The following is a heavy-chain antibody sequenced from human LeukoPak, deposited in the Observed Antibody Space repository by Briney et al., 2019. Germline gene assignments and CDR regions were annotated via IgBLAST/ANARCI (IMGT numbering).Heavy chain of an antibody. V-gene: IGHV2-5*02. J-gene: IGHJ4*02. CDR2: IYWDDDK. D-gene: IGHD5-18*01. CDR3: APSDSSNVDTAMVNYFDY. Sequence: SGPTLVNPTQTLTLTCTFSGFSLSTSGVGVGWIRQSPGKALEWLALIYWDDDKRYSPSLKSRLTITKDTSKNQVVLTMTNMDPVDTATYYCAPSDSSNVDTAMVNYFDYWGQGTLVTVSS. CDR1: GFSLSTSGVG.